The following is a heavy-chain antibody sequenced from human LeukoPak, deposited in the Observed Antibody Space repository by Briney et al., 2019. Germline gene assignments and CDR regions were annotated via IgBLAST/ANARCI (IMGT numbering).Heavy chain of an antibody. J-gene: IGHJ4*02. V-gene: IGHV4-38-2*02. Sequence: SETLSLTCTVSGYSISSGYYWGWIRQPPGKGLVWIGSIYHSGSTYYNPSLKSQVTISVDTSKNQFSLKLSSVTAADTAVDYCARDLLTMVRGVTGAIFDYWGQGTLVTVSS. CDR3: ARDLLTMVRGVTGAIFDY. CDR2: IYHSGST. CDR1: GYSISSGYY. D-gene: IGHD3-10*01.